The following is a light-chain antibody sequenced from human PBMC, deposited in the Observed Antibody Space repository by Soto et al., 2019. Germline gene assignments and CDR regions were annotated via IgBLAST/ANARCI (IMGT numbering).Light chain of an antibody. CDR2: EVT. Sequence: QSALTQPASVSGSPGQSITISCTGTSSDVGGYPYVSWCQHHPGTAPKLMLYEVTNRPSGVSNRFSGSKSGNTASLTISGLQAEDEADYYCTSYTSSSTWVFGGGTQLTVL. J-gene: IGLJ3*02. CDR3: TSYTSSSTWV. V-gene: IGLV2-14*01. CDR1: SSDVGGYPY.